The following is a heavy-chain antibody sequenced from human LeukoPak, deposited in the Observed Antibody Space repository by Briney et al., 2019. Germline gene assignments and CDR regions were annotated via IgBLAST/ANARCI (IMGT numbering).Heavy chain of an antibody. Sequence: SETLSLTCTVSGGSISSSSYYWGWIRQPPGKGLEWIGSIYYSGSTYYNPSLKSRVTISVDTSKNQFSLKLSSVTAADTAVYYCARDRGCSGGSCYPDLDYWGQGTLVTVSS. CDR3: ARDRGCSGGSCYPDLDY. CDR2: IYYSGST. V-gene: IGHV4-39*07. CDR1: GGSISSSSYY. D-gene: IGHD2-15*01. J-gene: IGHJ4*02.